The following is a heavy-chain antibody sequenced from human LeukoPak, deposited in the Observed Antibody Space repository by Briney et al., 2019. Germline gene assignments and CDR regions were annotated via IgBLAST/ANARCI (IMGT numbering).Heavy chain of an antibody. D-gene: IGHD6-6*01. Sequence: SETLSLTCSVSGGSIRSTTYYWGWIRQPPGRGLEGIGSIYYSGSTYYSPSLKSRVTISVDTSKNQFSLKLSSVTAADTAVYYCARGTTSTSSLYFDYWGQETLVTVSS. CDR3: ARGTTSTSSLYFDY. CDR1: GGSIRSTTYY. V-gene: IGHV4-39*07. CDR2: IYYSGST. J-gene: IGHJ4*02.